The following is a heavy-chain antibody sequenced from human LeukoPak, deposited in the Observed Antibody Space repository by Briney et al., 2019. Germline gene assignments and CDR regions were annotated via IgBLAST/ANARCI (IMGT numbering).Heavy chain of an antibody. J-gene: IGHJ5*02. Sequence: GGSLRLSCAASGFTFSTYGMSWVRQAPGKGLEWVSTISSSGGSTYYADSVTGRFTISRDNSKNTLYLQMNSLRAEDTAVYYCATRAGTGGYNWFDPWGQGTLVTVSS. CDR1: GFTFSTYG. V-gene: IGHV3-23*01. D-gene: IGHD6-19*01. CDR2: ISSSGGST. CDR3: ATRAGTGGYNWFDP.